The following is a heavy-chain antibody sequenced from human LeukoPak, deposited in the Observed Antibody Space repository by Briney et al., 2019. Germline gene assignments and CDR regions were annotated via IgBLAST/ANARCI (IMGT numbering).Heavy chain of an antibody. CDR1: GYTFTSYG. D-gene: IGHD1-26*01. CDR2: ISAYNGNT. CDR3: ARDLYSGDYGDLGY. V-gene: IGHV1-18*01. J-gene: IGHJ4*02. Sequence: GASVTVSCKASGYTFTSYGVNWVRQAPGQGLEWMGWISAYNGNTDYAQRFQGRVTMTTDTSTSTVYMELRSLRSDDAVVYYCARDLYSGDYGDLGYWGQGTLVTVSS.